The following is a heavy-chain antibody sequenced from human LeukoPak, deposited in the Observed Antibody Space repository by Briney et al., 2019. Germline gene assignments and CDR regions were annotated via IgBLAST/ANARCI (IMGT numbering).Heavy chain of an antibody. CDR2: ISGSGGST. CDR3: AKAVGGYYDSSGYYYYYGMDV. J-gene: IGHJ6*02. Sequence: GGSLRLSCAASGFTFSSYAMSWVRQAPGKGLEWVSAISGSGGSTYYADSVKGRFTISRDNSKNTLYLQMNSLRAEYTAVYYCAKAVGGYYDSSGYYYYYGMDVWGQGTTVTVSS. D-gene: IGHD3-22*01. V-gene: IGHV3-23*01. CDR1: GFTFSSYA.